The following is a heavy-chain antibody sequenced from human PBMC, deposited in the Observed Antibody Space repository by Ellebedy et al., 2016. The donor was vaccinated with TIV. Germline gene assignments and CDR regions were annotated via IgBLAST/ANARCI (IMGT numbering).Heavy chain of an antibody. CDR3: VKICRTASCFGVIFGDH. CDR1: GFTFTNYA. D-gene: IGHD3/OR15-3a*01. CDR2: ATGYDTTL. Sequence: GGSLRLXXAASGFTFTNYAMSWVRQAPGKGLEWLATATGYDTTLYYADSVKGRFTIARDNSQNMVYLQMRGLRAEDTALYYCVKICRTASCFGVIFGDHWGQGTLVTVSP. J-gene: IGHJ4*02. V-gene: IGHV3-23*01.